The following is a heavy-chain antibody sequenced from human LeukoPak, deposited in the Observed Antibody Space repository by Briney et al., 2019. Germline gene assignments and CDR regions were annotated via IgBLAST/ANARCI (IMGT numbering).Heavy chain of an antibody. V-gene: IGHV4-39*01. CDR3: ARHLKGYCSNGVCSDAFDI. CDR1: SGSIGSSSSYY. J-gene: IGHJ3*02. D-gene: IGHD2-8*01. CDR2: IYYSGTT. Sequence: SETLSLTCTVSSGSIGSSSSYYWGWIRQPPGKGLEWIGSIYYSGTTYYNPSLKSRVTISVDTSKNQFSLKLSSVTAADTAVYYCARHLKGYCSNGVCSDAFDIQGQGTMVTVSS.